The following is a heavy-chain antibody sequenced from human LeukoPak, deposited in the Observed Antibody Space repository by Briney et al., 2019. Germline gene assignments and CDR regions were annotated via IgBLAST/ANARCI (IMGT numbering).Heavy chain of an antibody. CDR2: ISSSSSYM. D-gene: IGHD3-3*01. CDR1: GFTFSSYS. J-gene: IGHJ3*02. V-gene: IGHV3-21*01. Sequence: GGSLRLSCAVSGFTFSSYSMNWFRQAPEKGLEWVSSISSSSSYMYYADSVRGQFTISRDNVKNSLYLQMNSLRAEDTAVYYCARGEASYYDFWSGERQDAFDIWGQGTMVTVSS. CDR3: ARGEASYYDFWSGERQDAFDI.